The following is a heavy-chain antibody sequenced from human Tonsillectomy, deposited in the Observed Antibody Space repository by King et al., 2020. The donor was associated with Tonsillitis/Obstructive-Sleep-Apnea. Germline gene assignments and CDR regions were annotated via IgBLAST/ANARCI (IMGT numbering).Heavy chain of an antibody. CDR1: GFTFSNYD. V-gene: IGHV3-13*01. Sequence: VQLVESGGGLVQPGGSLRLSCIASGFTFSNYDMHWVRQATGKGLEWVSVIGTAGHTYYPGSVKGRFTISRENAKNSLYLQMNSLRAGDTAVYYCASAISSDLDLWGRGTLVTVSS. CDR2: IGTAGHT. D-gene: IGHD3-3*01. J-gene: IGHJ2*01. CDR3: ASAISSDLDL.